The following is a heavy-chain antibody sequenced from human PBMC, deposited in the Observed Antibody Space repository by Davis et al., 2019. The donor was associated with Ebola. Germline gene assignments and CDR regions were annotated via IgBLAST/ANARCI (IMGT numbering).Heavy chain of an antibody. V-gene: IGHV5-51*01. CDR1: GYSFTSYW. CDR3: ARLLLVYGGSDY. Sequence: QISCQGSGYSFTSYWIGWVRQLPGKGLEWMGIIYPGDSDTRYSPSFQGQVTISADKSISTAYLQWSSLKASDTAMYYCARLLLVYGGSDYWGQGTLVTVSS. J-gene: IGHJ4*02. D-gene: IGHD4-23*01. CDR2: IYPGDSDT.